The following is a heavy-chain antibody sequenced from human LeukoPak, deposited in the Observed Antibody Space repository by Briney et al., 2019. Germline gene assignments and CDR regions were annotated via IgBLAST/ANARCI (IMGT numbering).Heavy chain of an antibody. V-gene: IGHV4-34*01. CDR1: GGSFSGYY. J-gene: IGHJ4*02. Sequence: SETLFLTYAVYGGSFSGYYWSWIRQPPGKGLEWIGEINHSGSTNYNPSLKSRVTISVDTSKNQFSLKLSSVAAADTAVYYCARGQRGITMVRGVIIGFDYWGQGTLVTVSS. D-gene: IGHD3-10*01. CDR3: ARGQRGITMVRGVIIGFDY. CDR2: INHSGST.